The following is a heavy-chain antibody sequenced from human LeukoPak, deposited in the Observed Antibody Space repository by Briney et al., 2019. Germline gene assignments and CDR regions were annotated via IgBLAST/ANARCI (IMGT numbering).Heavy chain of an antibody. Sequence: SETLSLTCTVSGGSISSYYWSWIRQPPGKGLEGIGYIYYSGSTNYNPSLKSRVPISVDKSKNQFSPKLSSVTTADTAVYYCARVGPDSGYDPYYFDYWGQGTLVTVSS. D-gene: IGHD5-12*01. V-gene: IGHV4-59*01. J-gene: IGHJ4*02. CDR2: IYYSGST. CDR1: GGSISSYY. CDR3: ARVGPDSGYDPYYFDY.